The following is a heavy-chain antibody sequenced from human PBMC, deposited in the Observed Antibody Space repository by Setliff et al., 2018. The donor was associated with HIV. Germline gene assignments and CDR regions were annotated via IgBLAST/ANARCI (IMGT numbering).Heavy chain of an antibody. CDR3: AKGAGFYGDYTFDH. J-gene: IGHJ4*02. CDR1: GGSISSGGYY. Sequence: PSETLSLTCTVSGGSISSGGYYWSWIRQPAGKGLEWIGRISASGTTNYNPSLKGRVTISVDTSKNQFSLKLSSVTATDTAVYYCAKGAGFYGDYTFDHWGQGRQVTVSS. CDR2: ISASGTT. D-gene: IGHD4-17*01. V-gene: IGHV4-61*02.